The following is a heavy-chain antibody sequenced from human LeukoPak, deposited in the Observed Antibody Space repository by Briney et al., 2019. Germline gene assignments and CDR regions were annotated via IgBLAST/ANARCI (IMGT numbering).Heavy chain of an antibody. J-gene: IGHJ4*02. Sequence: SETLSLTCTVSGYSISSGYYWGWIRQPPGKGLEWIGSIYHSGNTYYNPSLKSRVSISVDTSKNQFSLKLSSVTAADTAVYYCARFNSGSYQHYFDYWGQGTLVTVSS. CDR2: IYHSGNT. D-gene: IGHD1-26*01. CDR3: ARFNSGSYQHYFDY. V-gene: IGHV4-38-2*02. CDR1: GYSISSGYY.